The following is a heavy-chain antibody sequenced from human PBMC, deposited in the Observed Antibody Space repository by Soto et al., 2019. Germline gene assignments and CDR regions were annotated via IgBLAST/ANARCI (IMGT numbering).Heavy chain of an antibody. D-gene: IGHD6-19*01. J-gene: IGHJ5*02. CDR3: ALESGQWPLNWFPP. CDR1: GFNFSNHW. CDR2: ITSDGKSK. Sequence: PGGSLRLSCAASGFNFSNHWMHWVRQRPGEGLVWVSRITSDGKSKAYAESVKGRFAISRDNAKNTLYLQMNGLTAEDTAVYYCALESGQWPLNWFPPWGLGSPVIVSS. V-gene: IGHV3-74*01.